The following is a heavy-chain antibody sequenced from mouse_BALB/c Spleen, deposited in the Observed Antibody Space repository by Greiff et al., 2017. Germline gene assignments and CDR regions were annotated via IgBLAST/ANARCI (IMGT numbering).Heavy chain of an antibody. CDR3: ARRAVVEYFDG. J-gene: IGHJ1*01. CDR1: GFTFSSYG. CDR2: ISSGGSYT. D-gene: IGHD1-1*01. Sequence: EVKVVESGGDLVKPGGSLKLSCAASGFTFSSYGMSWVRQTPDKRLEWVATISSGGSYTYYPDSVKGRFTISRDNAKNTLYLQMSSLKSEDTAMYYCARRAVVEYFDGWGAGTTVTVAS. V-gene: IGHV5-6*02.